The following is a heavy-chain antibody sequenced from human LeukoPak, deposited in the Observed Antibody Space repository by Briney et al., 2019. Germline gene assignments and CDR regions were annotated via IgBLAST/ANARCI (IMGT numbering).Heavy chain of an antibody. CDR2: VNNDETIT. Sequence: QAGGSLRLSCSASGFTFNNYWMHWVRQAPGKGLGWVSRVNNDETITSFADSVQGRFTISRDNAKNTLYLQMNSLRAEDTAVYFCARGNVGMDVWGKGTTVTVSS. V-gene: IGHV3-74*01. CDR1: GFTFNNYW. CDR3: ARGNVGMDV. J-gene: IGHJ6*04.